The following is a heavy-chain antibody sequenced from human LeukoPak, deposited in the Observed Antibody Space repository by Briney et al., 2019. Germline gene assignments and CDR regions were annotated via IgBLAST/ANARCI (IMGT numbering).Heavy chain of an antibody. CDR3: ARVVRSAVAEYFQH. J-gene: IGHJ1*01. CDR2: IYYSGNA. CDR1: GGSISSYY. Sequence: PSETLSLTCTVSGGSISSYYWSWIRQPPGKGLEWIGYIYYSGNANYNPSLKSRVTISVDTSKNQFSLKLSSVTAADTAVYYCARVVRSAVAEYFQHWGQGTLVTVSS. V-gene: IGHV4-59*12.